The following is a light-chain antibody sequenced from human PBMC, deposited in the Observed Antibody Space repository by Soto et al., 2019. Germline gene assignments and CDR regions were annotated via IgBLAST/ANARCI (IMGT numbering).Light chain of an antibody. CDR3: SSYTSSSTRV. V-gene: IGLV2-14*01. CDR1: SSDVGGYNY. CDR2: DVS. J-gene: IGLJ3*02. Sequence: QSALTQPASVSGSPGQSITISCTGTSSDVGGYNYVSWYQQHPGKAPKLMIYDVSNRPSGVSNRFSGSKSCNTASLTISGLQAEDESDYYCSSYTSSSTRVFGGGTKVPVL.